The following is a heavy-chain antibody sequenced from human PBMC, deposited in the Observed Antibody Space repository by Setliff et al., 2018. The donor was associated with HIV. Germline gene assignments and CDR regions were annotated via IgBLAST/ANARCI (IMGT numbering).Heavy chain of an antibody. D-gene: IGHD1-26*01. Sequence: SETLSLTCTVSGDSITRGRYYWSWIRQPAGKGLEWIGHIYTSGKTHSSPSLTSRITISADTSKNQLSLNLSSVTAADTAVYCCARAAYSGTYLWEPATDLWGRGTLVTVSS. CDR3: ARAAYSGTYLWEPATDL. V-gene: IGHV4-61*09. J-gene: IGHJ2*01. CDR2: IYTSGKT. CDR1: GDSITRGRYY.